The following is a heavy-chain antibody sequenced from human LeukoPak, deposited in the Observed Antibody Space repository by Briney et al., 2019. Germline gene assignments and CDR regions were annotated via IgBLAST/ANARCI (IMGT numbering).Heavy chain of an antibody. CDR1: GFTFSSYS. Sequence: PGGSLRLSCAASGFTFSSYSVNWVRPAPGKGLEWVSSISSSSIYIYSADSVKGRFTNSRDKAKNSLYLQMNSLRAEDTAVYYCARDTGITGYCSGGSCYPDYWGQGTLVTVSS. D-gene: IGHD2-15*01. CDR3: ARDTGITGYCSGGSCYPDY. CDR2: ISSSSIYI. J-gene: IGHJ4*02. V-gene: IGHV3-21*01.